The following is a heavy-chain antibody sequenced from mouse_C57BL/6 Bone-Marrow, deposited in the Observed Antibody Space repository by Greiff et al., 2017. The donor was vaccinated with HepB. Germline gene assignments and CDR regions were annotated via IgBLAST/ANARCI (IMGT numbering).Heavy chain of an antibody. J-gene: IGHJ2*01. CDR1: GYSITSGYY. D-gene: IGHD2-2*01. Sequence: ESGPGLVKPSQSLSLTCSVTGYSITSGYYWNWIRQFPGNKLEWMGYISYDGSNNYNPSLKNRISITRDTSKNQFFLKLNSVTTEDTATYYCARFYYGYDVDYWGQGTTLTVSS. V-gene: IGHV3-6*01. CDR3: ARFYYGYDVDY. CDR2: ISYDGSN.